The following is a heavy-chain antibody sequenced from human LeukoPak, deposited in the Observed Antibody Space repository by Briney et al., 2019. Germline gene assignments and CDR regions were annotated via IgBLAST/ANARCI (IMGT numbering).Heavy chain of an antibody. CDR1: GFTFSSYA. V-gene: IGHV3-23*01. Sequence: PGGSLRLSCPASGFTFSSYAMSWVRQAPGQGLEWVSAISGSGGSTYYADSVKGRFTISRDNSKNTLYLQMNSLRAEDTAVYYCANGSPGWNYAYFDYWGQGTMVTVSS. CDR2: ISGSGGST. J-gene: IGHJ4*02. D-gene: IGHD1-7*01. CDR3: ANGSPGWNYAYFDY.